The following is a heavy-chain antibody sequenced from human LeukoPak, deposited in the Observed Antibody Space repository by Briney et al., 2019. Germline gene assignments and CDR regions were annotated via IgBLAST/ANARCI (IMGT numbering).Heavy chain of an antibody. Sequence: SQTLSLTFVISGDSVSSNSAAWNWLRQSPSRGLEWLGRTYYRSKRYNDYAVSVKSRITIKPDTSKNQFLLQLNSVTPEDTAVYYCSRETSHFDYWGQGTLVTVSS. CDR2: TYYRSKRYN. V-gene: IGHV6-1*01. CDR3: SRETSHFDY. J-gene: IGHJ4*02. CDR1: GDSVSSNSAA.